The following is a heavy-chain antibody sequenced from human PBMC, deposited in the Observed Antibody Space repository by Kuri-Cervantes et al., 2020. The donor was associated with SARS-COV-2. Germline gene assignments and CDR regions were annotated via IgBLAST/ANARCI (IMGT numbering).Heavy chain of an antibody. J-gene: IGHJ4*02. CDR3: ATGSTSGWYRRDFDF. Sequence: GESLKSSCAASGCTFSDAWMSWVRQAPGKGLEWVGRFKSKTAGGTTVYAAHVKGRFTISRDDSRDTLYLQMNSLKTEDTAVYYCATGSTSGWYRRDFDFWGLGTLVTVSS. V-gene: IGHV3-15*01. D-gene: IGHD6-19*01. CDR1: GCTFSDAW. CDR2: FKSKTAGGTT.